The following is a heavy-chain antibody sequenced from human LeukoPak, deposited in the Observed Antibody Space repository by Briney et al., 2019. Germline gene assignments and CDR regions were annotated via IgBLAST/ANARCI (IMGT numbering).Heavy chain of an antibody. J-gene: IGHJ4*02. CDR1: GGSISSSSYY. Sequence: PSETLSLTCTVSGGSISSSSYYWGWIRQPPGKGLEWIGGSRVTISVDTSKNQFSLKLSSVTAADTAVYYCARDQSDYYDSSGYPFDYWGQGTLVTVSS. CDR3: ARDQSDYYDSSGYPFDY. D-gene: IGHD3-22*01. V-gene: IGHV4-39*07.